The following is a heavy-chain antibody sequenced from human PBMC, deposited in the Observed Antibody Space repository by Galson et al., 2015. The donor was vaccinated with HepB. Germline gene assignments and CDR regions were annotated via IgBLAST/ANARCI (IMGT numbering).Heavy chain of an antibody. CDR2: IYSGGSA. CDR3: AKDYYYYDMGMDV. V-gene: IGHV3-66*01. Sequence: SLRLSCAASGFTVSSNYMSWVRQAPRKGLEWVSVIYSGGSAYYADSVKGRFTISRDNSKNTLYLQMNSLRAEDTAVYYCAKDYYYYDMGMDVWGQGTTVTVSS. CDR1: GFTVSSNY. J-gene: IGHJ6*02.